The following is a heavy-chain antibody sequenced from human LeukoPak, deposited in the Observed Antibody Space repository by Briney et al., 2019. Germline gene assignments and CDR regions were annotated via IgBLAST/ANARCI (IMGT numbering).Heavy chain of an antibody. CDR2: ISAYNGNT. V-gene: IGHV1-18*01. Sequence: ASVKVSCKASGYTFTSYGISWVRQAPGQGLEWMGWISAYNGNTNYAQKLKGRVTMTTDTSTSTAYMEVRSLRSDDTAVYYCARDGYCSSTSCFTYNWFDPWGQGTLVTVPS. CDR1: GYTFTSYG. D-gene: IGHD2-2*02. J-gene: IGHJ5*02. CDR3: ARDGYCSSTSCFTYNWFDP.